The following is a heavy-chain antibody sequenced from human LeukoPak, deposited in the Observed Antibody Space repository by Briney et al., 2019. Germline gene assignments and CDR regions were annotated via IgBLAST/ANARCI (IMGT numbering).Heavy chain of an antibody. V-gene: IGHV3-30*03. D-gene: IGHD3-22*01. CDR3: ARGDTYYYDSSGYYYVH. Sequence: GGSLRLSCAASGFTFSSYGMHWVRQAPGKGLEWVAVISYDGSNKYYADSVKGRFTISRDNSKNTLYLQMNSLRAEDTAVYYCARGDTYYYDSSGYYYVHWGQGTLVTVSS. CDR1: GFTFSSYG. CDR2: ISYDGSNK. J-gene: IGHJ4*02.